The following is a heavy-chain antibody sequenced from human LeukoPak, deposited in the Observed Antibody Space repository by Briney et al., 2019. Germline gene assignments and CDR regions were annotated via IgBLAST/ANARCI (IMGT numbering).Heavy chain of an antibody. CDR3: ARGTYYYDSSGYYSNWFDP. Sequence: PSETLSLTCAVYGGSFSGYYWSWIRQPPGKGLEWIGEINHSGSTNYNPSLKSRVTISVDTSKNQFSLTLSSVTAADTALYYCARGTYYYDSSGYYSNWFDPWGQGTLVTVSS. J-gene: IGHJ5*02. CDR1: GGSFSGYY. V-gene: IGHV4-34*01. D-gene: IGHD3-22*01. CDR2: INHSGST.